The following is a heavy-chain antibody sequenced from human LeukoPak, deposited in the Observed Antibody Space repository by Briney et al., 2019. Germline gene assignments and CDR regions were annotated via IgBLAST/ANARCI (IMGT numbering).Heavy chain of an antibody. J-gene: IGHJ3*02. CDR2: ISSSSSYI. V-gene: IGHV3-21*01. D-gene: IGHD3-22*01. CDR3: ARVPTMIVVDDAFDI. CDR1: GFTFSSYS. Sequence: GGSLRLSCAASGFTFSSYSMNWVRQAPGKGLEWVSSISSSSSYIYYADSVKGRFTISRDNAKNSLYLQMNSLRAEDTAVYYCARVPTMIVVDDAFDIWGQGTMVTVSS.